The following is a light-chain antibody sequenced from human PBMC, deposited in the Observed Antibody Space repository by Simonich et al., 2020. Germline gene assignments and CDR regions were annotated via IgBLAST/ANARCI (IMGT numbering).Light chain of an antibody. CDR3: QSYDSSNWV. Sequence: NFMLTQPHSVSESPGKTVTISCTRSSGSIASNYVHCYQQRPGSSPHTVIYEDNQRPSGVPDRFSGSIDSSSNSASLTISGLKTEDEADYYCQSYDSSNWVFGGGTKLTVL. J-gene: IGLJ3*02. CDR1: SGSIASNY. CDR2: EDN. V-gene: IGLV6-57*01.